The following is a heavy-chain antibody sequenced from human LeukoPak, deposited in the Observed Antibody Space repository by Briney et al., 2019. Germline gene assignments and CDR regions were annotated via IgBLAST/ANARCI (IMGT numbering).Heavy chain of an antibody. J-gene: IGHJ4*02. D-gene: IGHD3-3*01. CDR1: GGSISSSSYY. CDR3: ARHGDFWSGYEYYFDY. V-gene: IGHV4-39*01. CDR2: IYYSGST. Sequence: PSETLSLTCTVSGGSISSSSYYWGWISQPPGKGLEWIGSIYYSGSTYYNPSLKSRVTISVDTSKNQFSLKLSSVTAADTAVYYCARHGDFWSGYEYYFDYWGQGTLVTVSS.